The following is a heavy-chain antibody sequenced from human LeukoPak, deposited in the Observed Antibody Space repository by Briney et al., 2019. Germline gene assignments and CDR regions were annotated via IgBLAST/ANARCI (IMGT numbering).Heavy chain of an antibody. CDR1: GGTFSSYA. Sequence: RASVKVSCKASGGTFSSYAISWVRQAPGQGLEWKGGIIPIFGTANYAQKFQGRVTITTDESTSTAYMELSSLRSEDTAVYYCASGLGRRGYSYGEPNYYYYMDVWGKGTTVTVSS. CDR2: IIPIFGTA. CDR3: ASGLGRRGYSYGEPNYYYYMDV. D-gene: IGHD5-18*01. V-gene: IGHV1-69*05. J-gene: IGHJ6*03.